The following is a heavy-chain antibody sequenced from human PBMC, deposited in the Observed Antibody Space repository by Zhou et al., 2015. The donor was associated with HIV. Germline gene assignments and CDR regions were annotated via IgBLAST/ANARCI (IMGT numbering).Heavy chain of an antibody. CDR1: GYTFSSYG. D-gene: IGHD5-18*01. J-gene: IGHJ6*02. CDR2: IIPIFGTA. CDR3: ARALRGYSYGRAILPYYYGMDV. V-gene: IGHV1-69*13. Sequence: QVQLVQSGPEVKKPGASVKVSCKASGYTFSSYGISWVRQAPGQGLEWMGGIIPIFGTANYAQKFQGRVTITADESTSTAYMELSSLRSEDTAVYYCARALRGYSYGRAILPYYYGMDVWGQGTTVTVSS.